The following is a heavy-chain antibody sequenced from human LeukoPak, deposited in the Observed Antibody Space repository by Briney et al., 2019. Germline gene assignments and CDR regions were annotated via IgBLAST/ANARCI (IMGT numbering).Heavy chain of an antibody. CDR2: ISAYNGNT. CDR1: GYTFTSYG. D-gene: IGHD3-22*01. J-gene: IGHJ4*02. V-gene: IGHV1-18*01. Sequence: ASVKVSCKASGYTFTSYGISWVRQAPGQGLEWMGWISAYNGNTNYAQKLQGRVTMTTDTSTSTAYMELRSLRSDDTAVYYCARIPQRYYDTCFDYWGQGTLVTVSS. CDR3: ARIPQRYYDTCFDY.